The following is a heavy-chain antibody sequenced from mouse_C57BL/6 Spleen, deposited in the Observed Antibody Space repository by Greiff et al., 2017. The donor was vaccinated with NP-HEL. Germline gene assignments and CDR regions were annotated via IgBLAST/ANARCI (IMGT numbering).Heavy chain of an antibody. CDR3: ARQGGFDYEYYFDY. D-gene: IGHD2-4*01. Sequence: EVKLVESGGDLVKPGGSLKLSCAASGFTFSSYGMSWVRQTPDKRLEWVATISSGGSYTYYPDSVKGRFTISRDNAKNTLYLQMSSLKSEDTAMYYCARQGGFDYEYYFDYWGQGTTLTVSS. CDR2: ISSGGSYT. CDR1: GFTFSSYG. J-gene: IGHJ2*01. V-gene: IGHV5-6*01.